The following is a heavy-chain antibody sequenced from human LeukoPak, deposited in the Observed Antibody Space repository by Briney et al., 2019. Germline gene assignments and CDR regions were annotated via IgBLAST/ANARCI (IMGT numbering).Heavy chain of an antibody. V-gene: IGHV4-59*01. D-gene: IGHD5-24*01. Sequence: SETLSLTCSVSGTSTNSYYWSWIRLPPGQGLEWIGCVYTSGGTTYNPSLKSRVTISVDTSRSQVSLKLSSVTAADTAVYYCARDRARDGCLGGWYFDLWGRGTLVTVSS. CDR2: VYTSGGT. J-gene: IGHJ2*01. CDR3: ARDRARDGCLGGWYFDL. CDR1: GTSTNSYY.